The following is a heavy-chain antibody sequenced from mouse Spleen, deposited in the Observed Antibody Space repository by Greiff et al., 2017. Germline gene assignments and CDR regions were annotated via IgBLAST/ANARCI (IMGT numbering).Heavy chain of an antibody. D-gene: IGHD1-3*01. CDR3: ARKVQWYFDV. CDR1: GYTFTSYW. Sequence: QVQLQQPGAELVKPGASVKLSCKASGYTFTSYWMQWVKQRPGQGLEWIGEIDPSDSYTNYNQKFKGKATLTVDTSSSTAYMQLSSLTSEDSAVYYCARKVQWYFDVWGAGTTVTVSS. CDR2: IDPSDSYT. J-gene: IGHJ1*01. V-gene: IGHV1-50*01.